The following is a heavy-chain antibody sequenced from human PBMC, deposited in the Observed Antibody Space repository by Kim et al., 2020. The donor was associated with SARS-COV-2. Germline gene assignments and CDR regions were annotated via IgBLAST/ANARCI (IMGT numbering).Heavy chain of an antibody. CDR2: T. D-gene: IGHD3-10*01. CDR3: ARQTNYGSVDY. J-gene: IGHJ4*02. V-gene: IGHV5-10-1*01. Sequence: TNYSPSFQGHGTISADKSTSTAYMQWSSLKASDTAMYYCARQTNYGSVDYWGQGTLVTVSS.